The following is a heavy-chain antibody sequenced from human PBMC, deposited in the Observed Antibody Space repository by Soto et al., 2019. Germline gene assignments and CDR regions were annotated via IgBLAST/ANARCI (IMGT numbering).Heavy chain of an antibody. V-gene: IGHV3-7*01. J-gene: IGHJ4*02. Sequence: EVQLVESGGGLVQPGGSLRLSCAASGFTLSSYWMNWVRLAPGKGLEWVANIKQDGSQKNYVDSVKGRFTIFRDNAKNSLYLQMSSLRAGDTAVYYCMTSVTTHDFWGQGTLVTVSS. D-gene: IGHD4-17*01. CDR1: GFTLSSYW. CDR2: IKQDGSQK. CDR3: MTSVTTHDF.